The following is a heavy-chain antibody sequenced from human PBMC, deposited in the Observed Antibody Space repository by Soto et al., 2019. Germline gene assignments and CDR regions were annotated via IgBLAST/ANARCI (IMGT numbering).Heavy chain of an antibody. J-gene: IGHJ5*02. CDR2: IITKYGPA. CDR1: GGTFSSYA. V-gene: IGHV1-69*01. CDR3: ARVTSMVRGVIDNWFDP. Sequence: QVPLVQSGAEVKKPGSSVTVSCKASGGTFSSYAIHWVRQAPGQGLEWMGGIITKYGPAKYAQRFQGRVTITADESTTAVYMELTSLTSQDTAVYYCARVTSMVRGVIDNWFDPWGNGTLVTVSS. D-gene: IGHD3-10*01.